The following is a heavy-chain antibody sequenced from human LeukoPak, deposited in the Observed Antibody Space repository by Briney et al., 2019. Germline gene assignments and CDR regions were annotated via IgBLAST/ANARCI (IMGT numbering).Heavy chain of an antibody. CDR3: ARARRGGDYDSYFDY. CDR2: ISAFNGDT. J-gene: IGHJ4*02. Sequence: VASVKVSCKASGYTFSNYGISWVRQAPGQGLEWMGWISAFNGDTNYAQNLQGRVTLTTDTSTTMAYMDLGSLRSDDTAVYYCARARRGGDYDSYFDYWGQGTLVTVSS. D-gene: IGHD4-17*01. CDR1: GYTFSNYG. V-gene: IGHV1-18*01.